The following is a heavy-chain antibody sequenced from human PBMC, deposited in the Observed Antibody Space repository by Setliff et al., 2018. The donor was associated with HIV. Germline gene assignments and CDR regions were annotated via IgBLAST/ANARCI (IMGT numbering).Heavy chain of an antibody. CDR1: GSSITGDFY. D-gene: IGHD3-22*01. Sequence: SETLSLTCDVSGSSITGDFYWGWIRQPPGKGLEWIGVIYNGGSTNNNPSLKSRVTISVDTSKHQFSLKLSSVTAAATAVYSCARHARSITMTPDWYFDLWGRGTLVTVSS. V-gene: IGHV4-38-2*01. CDR2: IYNGGST. CDR3: ARHARSITMTPDWYFDL. J-gene: IGHJ2*01.